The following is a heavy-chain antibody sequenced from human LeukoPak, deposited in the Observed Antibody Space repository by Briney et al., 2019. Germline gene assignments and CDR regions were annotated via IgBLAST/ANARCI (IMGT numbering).Heavy chain of an antibody. CDR1: GFTVSSNY. V-gene: IGHV3-66*01. Sequence: GGSLRLSCAASGFTVSSNYMSWVRQAPGKGLECVSVVYSGGNTYYAESVKGRSTMSRDNFKNTLYLQMNSLRAEDTAVYYCARGLRSSYCSYYFDYWGQGTLVTVSS. CDR3: ARGLRSSYCSYYFDY. J-gene: IGHJ4*02. CDR2: VYSGGNT. D-gene: IGHD3-16*01.